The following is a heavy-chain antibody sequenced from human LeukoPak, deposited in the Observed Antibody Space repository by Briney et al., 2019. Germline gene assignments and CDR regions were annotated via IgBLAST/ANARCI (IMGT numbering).Heavy chain of an antibody. CDR2: IYSGGST. CDR1: GFTFSSYW. J-gene: IGHJ4*02. Sequence: GGSLRLSCAASGFTFSSYWMHWVRQAPGKGLEWVSVIYSGGSTYYADSVKGRFTISRDNSKNTLYLQMNSLRAEDTAVYYCARAAYSSGWLDYWGQGTLVTVSS. V-gene: IGHV3-53*01. CDR3: ARAAYSSGWLDY. D-gene: IGHD6-19*01.